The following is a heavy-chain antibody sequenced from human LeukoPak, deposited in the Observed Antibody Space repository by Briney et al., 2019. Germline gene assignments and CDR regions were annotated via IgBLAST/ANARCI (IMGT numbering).Heavy chain of an antibody. CDR1: GFTFSNYW. CDR3: AKEDRGGLVDF. V-gene: IGHV3-23*01. Sequence: PGGSLRLSCAASGFTFSNYWMGWVRQAPGKGLEWVSSISGNGDYTYYADSAKGRFAISRDNSKITLYLQMNSLRAEDTAVYYCAKEDRGGLVDFWGQGTLVTVSS. D-gene: IGHD3-16*01. CDR2: ISGNGDYT. J-gene: IGHJ4*02.